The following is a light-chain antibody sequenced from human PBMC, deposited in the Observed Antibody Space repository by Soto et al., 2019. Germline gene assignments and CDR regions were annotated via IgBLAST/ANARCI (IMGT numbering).Light chain of an antibody. CDR3: QQHGSSRPWT. V-gene: IGKV3-20*01. J-gene: IGKJ1*01. Sequence: EIVLTQSPGTLSLSPGERATLSCRASQSVDSRFLAWYQQKPGQAPRLLIYGASSRATGIPDRFSGSGSGTDFTLTISRVETEDFAVYYCQQHGSSRPWTLGQGTNVHIK. CDR2: GAS. CDR1: QSVDSRF.